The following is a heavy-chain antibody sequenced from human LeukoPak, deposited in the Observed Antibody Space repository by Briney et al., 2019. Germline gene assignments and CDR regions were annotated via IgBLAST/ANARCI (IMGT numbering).Heavy chain of an antibody. CDR3: ARDGVGYCSSTSCPYFDY. CDR1: GGTSSSYA. D-gene: IGHD2-2*01. Sequence: SVKVSCKASGGTSSSYAISWVRQAPGQGLEWMGGIIPIFGTANYAQKFQGRVTITADESTSTAYMELSSLRSEDTAVYYCARDGVGYCSSTSCPYFDYWGQGTLVTVSS. V-gene: IGHV1-69*01. CDR2: IIPIFGTA. J-gene: IGHJ4*02.